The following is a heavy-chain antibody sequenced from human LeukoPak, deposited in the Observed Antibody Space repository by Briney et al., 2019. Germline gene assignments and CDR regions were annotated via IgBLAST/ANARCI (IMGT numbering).Heavy chain of an antibody. CDR3: AKDMDDSGSYSDY. Sequence: GALRLSCAASGFTFSSYWMSWVRQAPGKGLEWVANIKQDGSEKYYVDSVKGRFTISRDNAKNSLYLQMNSLRAEDTALYYCAKDMDDSGSYSDYWGQGTLVTVSS. CDR1: GFTFSSYW. V-gene: IGHV3-7*03. D-gene: IGHD1-26*01. CDR2: IKQDGSEK. J-gene: IGHJ4*02.